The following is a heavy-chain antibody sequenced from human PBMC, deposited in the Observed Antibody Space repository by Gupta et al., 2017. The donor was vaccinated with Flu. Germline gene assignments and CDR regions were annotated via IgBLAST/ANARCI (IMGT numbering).Heavy chain of an antibody. Sequence: QVQLVESGGGVVQPGRSLRLSCVASGFTFRESGMHWVRRAPGKGLEWVAVISYNGNYQEYPESVKGRFTVSRDNSKTTLTLQMDSLRPEDTAVDHCAKASSGYYYFGSGDSFDDGGQGTLVNVSS. CDR2: ISYNGNYQ. CDR1: GFTFRESG. CDR3: AKASSGYYYFGSGDSFDD. V-gene: IGHV3-30*18. J-gene: IGHJ5*02. D-gene: IGHD3-22*01.